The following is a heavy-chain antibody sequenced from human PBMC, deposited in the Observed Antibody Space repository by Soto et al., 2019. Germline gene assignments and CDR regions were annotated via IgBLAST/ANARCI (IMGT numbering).Heavy chain of an antibody. Sequence: EVRLVESGGGLVQPGGSLRLSCAASGFTVSSNYMTWVRQSPGKGLEWVALVYSGGTTDYADSVKGRFTISTHSSQNTLFLHMNSLPTADTAPYYCVRWRYGREIHWGQGTTVTVSS. D-gene: IGHD3-10*02. J-gene: IGHJ4*02. CDR2: VYSGGTT. CDR3: VRWRYGREIH. CDR1: GFTVSSNY. V-gene: IGHV3-53*04.